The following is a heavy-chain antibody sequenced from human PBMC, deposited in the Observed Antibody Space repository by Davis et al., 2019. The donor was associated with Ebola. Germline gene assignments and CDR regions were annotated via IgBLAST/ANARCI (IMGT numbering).Heavy chain of an antibody. CDR3: AKGGGGVTPGYGMDV. CDR2: ISWNSGSI. CDR1: GFTVSSNY. Sequence: SLKISCAASGFTVSSNYMSWVRQAPGKGLEWVSGISWNSGSIGYADSVKGRFTISRDNAKNSLYLQMNSLRAEDTALYYCAKGGGGVTPGYGMDVWGQGTTVTVSS. J-gene: IGHJ6*02. D-gene: IGHD4-23*01. V-gene: IGHV3-9*01.